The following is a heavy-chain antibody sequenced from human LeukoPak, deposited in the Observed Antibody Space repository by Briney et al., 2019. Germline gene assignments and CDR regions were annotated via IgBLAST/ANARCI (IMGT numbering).Heavy chain of an antibody. CDR2: ISGSGGST. CDR1: GFTFSSYA. J-gene: IGHJ3*02. V-gene: IGHV3-23*01. D-gene: IGHD3-22*01. CDR3: AKVTPKFGYYDSSGYWGAFDI. Sequence: PGGSLRLSCAASGFTFSSYAMSWVRQAPGKGLEWVSAISGSGGSTYYADSVKGRFTISRDNSKNTLYLQMNSLRAEDTAVYYCAKVTPKFGYYDSSGYWGAFDIWGQGTMVTVSS.